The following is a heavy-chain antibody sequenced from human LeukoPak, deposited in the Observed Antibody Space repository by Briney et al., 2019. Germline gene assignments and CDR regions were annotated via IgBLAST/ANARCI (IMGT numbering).Heavy chain of an antibody. CDR2: INAGNGNT. D-gene: IGHD3-10*01. Sequence: ASVKVSCKASGYTFTSYGISWVRQAPGQRLEWMGWINAGNGNTKYSQKFQGRVTITRDTSASTAYMELSSLRSEDTAVYYCATPGRGYYFDYWGQGTLVTVSS. V-gene: IGHV1-3*01. J-gene: IGHJ4*02. CDR1: GYTFTSYG. CDR3: ATPGRGYYFDY.